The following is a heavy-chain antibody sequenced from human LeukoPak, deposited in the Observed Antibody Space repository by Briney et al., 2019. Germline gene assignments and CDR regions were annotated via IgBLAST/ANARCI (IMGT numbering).Heavy chain of an antibody. D-gene: IGHD3-10*01. CDR2: IIPIFGTA. Sequence: GASVKVSCKASGGTFISYAISWVRQAPGQGLEWRGRIIPIFGTANYAQKFQGRVTITTDESTSTAYMELSSLRSEDTAVYYCARGGYYGSGSYYNLYYMDVWGKGTTVTVSS. J-gene: IGHJ6*03. CDR1: GGTFISYA. V-gene: IGHV1-69*05. CDR3: ARGGYYGSGSYYNLYYMDV.